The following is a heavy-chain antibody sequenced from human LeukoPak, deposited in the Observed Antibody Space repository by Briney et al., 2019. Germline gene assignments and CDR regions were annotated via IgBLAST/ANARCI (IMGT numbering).Heavy chain of an antibody. CDR1: GFTFSGSA. CDR2: IRTKADSYAT. CDR3: TRLRPAGTESYFYCAMDV. V-gene: IGHV3-73*01. J-gene: IGHJ6*02. D-gene: IGHD6-13*01. Sequence: QPGGSLKLSCAGSGFTFSGSAIHWVRQASGKGLDWVGRIRTKADSYATAYAASMKGRFTISRDDSLNTAYLQMNSLQPEDTAVYYCTRLRPAGTESYFYCAMDVWGQGTTVTVS.